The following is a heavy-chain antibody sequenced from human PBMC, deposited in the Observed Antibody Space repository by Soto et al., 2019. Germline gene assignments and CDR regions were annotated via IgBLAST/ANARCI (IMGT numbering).Heavy chain of an antibody. J-gene: IGHJ6*02. CDR2: ITSTGYT. Sequence: GGSLRLSCATSGFSFSNYAMSWVRQAPGKGLEWVAGITSTGYTYYVESLKGRFTISRDNSKNTVSLQMNSLRAEDTAVYYCAILGDYYDSSNRDYYYGMDVWGQGTTVTV. D-gene: IGHD3-22*01. CDR3: AILGDYYDSSNRDYYYGMDV. CDR1: GFSFSNYA. V-gene: IGHV3-23*05.